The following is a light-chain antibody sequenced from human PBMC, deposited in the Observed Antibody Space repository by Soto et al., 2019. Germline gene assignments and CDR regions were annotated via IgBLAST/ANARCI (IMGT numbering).Light chain of an antibody. CDR3: QHYDSLPIT. J-gene: IGKJ5*01. CDR1: QSVSSSY. CDR2: GAS. V-gene: IGKV3-20*01. Sequence: PGTLSLSPGEGATLSCRASQSVSSSYIAWYQQRPGQTPSLLIYGASTRATGIPDRFSGSGSGTDFTLTISRLEPEDVAVFYCQHYDSLPITLGQGTRLEIK.